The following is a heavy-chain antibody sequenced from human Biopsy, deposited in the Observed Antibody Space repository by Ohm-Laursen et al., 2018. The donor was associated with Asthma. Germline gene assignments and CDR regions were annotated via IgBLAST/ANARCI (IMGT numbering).Heavy chain of an antibody. CDR3: ASQSSGPDFWSGYYYFDY. D-gene: IGHD3-3*01. CDR2: ISYDGSNK. V-gene: IGHV3-30*03. CDR1: VFTFSSYG. J-gene: IGHJ4*02. Sequence: SLRLSCAADVFTFSSYGMHWVRQAPGKGLAWVAVISYDGSNKYYADSVKGRFTISRDNSKNTLYLQMNSLRAEDTAVYYCASQSSGPDFWSGYYYFDYWGQGTLVTVSS.